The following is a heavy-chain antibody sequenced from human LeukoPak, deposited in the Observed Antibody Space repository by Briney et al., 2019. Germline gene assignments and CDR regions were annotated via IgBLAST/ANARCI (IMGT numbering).Heavy chain of an antibody. D-gene: IGHD4-17*01. V-gene: IGHV3-7*01. CDR1: GVTFSSYW. CDR3: AGYDYGDLDY. Sequence: GGSLRLSCAASGVTFSSYWMSWVRQAPGKGLEWVANIKQDGSEKYYVDSVKGRFTISRDNAKNSLYLQMNSLRAEDTAVYYCAGYDYGDLDYWGQGTLVTVSS. J-gene: IGHJ4*02. CDR2: IKQDGSEK.